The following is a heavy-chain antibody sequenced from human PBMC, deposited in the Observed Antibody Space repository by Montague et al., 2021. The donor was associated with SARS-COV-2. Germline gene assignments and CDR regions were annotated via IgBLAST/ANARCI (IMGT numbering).Heavy chain of an antibody. CDR3: ARGADYDFWSGFLRYKWFGP. CDR2: ITHSGST. V-gene: IGHV4-34*01. J-gene: IGHJ5*02. CDR1: TDSFSGYY. D-gene: IGHD3-3*01. Sequence: SETLSLTCAVYTDSFSGYYWSWIRQSPGKGLEWIGEITHSGSTNHNSSLQSRVTISVDKSKKQVSLKLRSLTAAGTAVYYCARGADYDFWSGFLRYKWFGPWGQGTPVIVSS.